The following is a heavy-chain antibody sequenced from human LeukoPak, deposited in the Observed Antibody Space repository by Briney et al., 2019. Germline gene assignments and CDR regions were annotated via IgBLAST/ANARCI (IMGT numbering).Heavy chain of an antibody. CDR3: ARADRYYYDSRGTLDY. V-gene: IGHV3-30*04. CDR2: ISYDGSNK. Sequence: GGSLRLSCAASGFTFSSYAMHWVRQAPGKGLEWVAVISYDGSNKYYADSVKGRFTISRDNSKNTLYLQMNSLRAEDTAVYHCARADRYYYDSRGTLDYWGQGTLVTVSS. J-gene: IGHJ4*02. CDR1: GFTFSSYA. D-gene: IGHD3-22*01.